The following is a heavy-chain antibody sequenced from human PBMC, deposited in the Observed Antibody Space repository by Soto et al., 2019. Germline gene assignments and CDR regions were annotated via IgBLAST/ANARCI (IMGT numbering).Heavy chain of an antibody. CDR2: IYYSGST. D-gene: IGHD1-26*01. CDR3: ARQDDSGSYYVPYYYYGMDV. J-gene: IGHJ6*02. Sequence: PSETQSHTYTVSGGYISSSDSYWSWKKQPPGNGLEWIGNIYYSGSTYNNPSLKSRVTISVDTSKNQFSLKLSSVTAADTAVYYCARQDDSGSYYVPYYYYGMDVWGQGTTVTVSS. V-gene: IGHV4-39*01. CDR1: GGYISSSDSY.